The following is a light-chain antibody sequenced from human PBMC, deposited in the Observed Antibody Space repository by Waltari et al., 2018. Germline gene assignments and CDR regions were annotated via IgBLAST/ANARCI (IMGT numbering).Light chain of an antibody. CDR3: QQHGTLPAT. CDR2: RAS. Sequence: EIVLTQSPGTASLSPGERVTLSCRASQTVGSSSLAWYQQKTGQAPRLVIYRASRRATGIPDRFSGGGSGTDFSLTISRLEPEDFAVYYCQQHGTLPATFGQGTKVEIK. CDR1: QTVGSSS. J-gene: IGKJ1*01. V-gene: IGKV3-20*01.